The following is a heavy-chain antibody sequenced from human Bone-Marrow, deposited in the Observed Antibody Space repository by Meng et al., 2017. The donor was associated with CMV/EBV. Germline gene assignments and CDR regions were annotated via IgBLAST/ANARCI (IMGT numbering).Heavy chain of an antibody. J-gene: IGHJ4*02. Sequence: ASVKVSCKASGYTFTGYYMHWVRQAPGQGLEWMGWINPNSGGTNYAQKFQGRVTMTRDTSISTAYMELSRLRSDDTAVYYCARSDYDFWSGYYVYWGQGTLVTVSS. D-gene: IGHD3-3*01. CDR1: GYTFTGYY. V-gene: IGHV1-2*02. CDR3: ARSDYDFWSGYYVY. CDR2: INPNSGGT.